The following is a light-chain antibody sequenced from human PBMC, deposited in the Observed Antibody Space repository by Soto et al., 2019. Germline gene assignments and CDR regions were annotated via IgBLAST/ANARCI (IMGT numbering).Light chain of an antibody. Sequence: DIHIAHSPSSPSAHVGDRISNHWRASQSISSYLNWYQQKPGKAPKLLIYAASSLQSGVPSRFSGSGSGTDFTLTISSLQPEDFATYYCQQSYSTPQTFGQGTKVDIK. CDR3: QQSYSTPQT. CDR1: QSISSY. CDR2: AAS. V-gene: IGKV1-39*01. J-gene: IGKJ1*01.